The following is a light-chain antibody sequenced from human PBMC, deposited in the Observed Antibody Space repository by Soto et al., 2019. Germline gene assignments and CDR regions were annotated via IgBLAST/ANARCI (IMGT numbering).Light chain of an antibody. CDR2: GNT. CDR1: NSNIGAGFD. Sequence: QSVLTQPLSVSGAPGQRVTISCTGSNSNIGAGFDVHWYQQLPGTAPKLLIYGNTKRPSGVPDRFSGSKSGPSASLAITGLQAEDEADYSCQSYHISLDRVFGGGPKLTVL. CDR3: QSYHISLDRV. J-gene: IGLJ3*02. V-gene: IGLV1-40*01.